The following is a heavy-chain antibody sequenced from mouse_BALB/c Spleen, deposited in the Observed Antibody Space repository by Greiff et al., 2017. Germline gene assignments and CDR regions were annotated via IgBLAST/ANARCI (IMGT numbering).Heavy chain of an antibody. Sequence: EVQLVESGGGLVQPGGSRKLSCAASGFTFSDYGMAWARQAPGKGTEWVAFISNLAYSIYYADTVTGRFTVSRENAKNTLYLVECSLRSEDTDMYDCARGDYDYGVDDWGRGNTLTVSS. D-gene: IGHD1-2*01. J-gene: IGHJ2*01. V-gene: IGHV5-15*02. CDR1: GFTFSDYG. CDR2: ISNLAYSI. CDR3: ARGDYDYGVDD.